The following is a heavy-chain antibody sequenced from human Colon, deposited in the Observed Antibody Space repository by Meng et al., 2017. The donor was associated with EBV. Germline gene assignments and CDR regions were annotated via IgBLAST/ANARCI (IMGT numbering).Heavy chain of an antibody. J-gene: IGHJ4*02. CDR3: ARLYPPDQWLLTSDTSEY. CDR2: INHSGST. D-gene: IGHD6-19*01. Sequence: GPRPAGGDCLLNPSDTLSLPWAVFGGSFSVHYWTWIRQPPGKGLEWIGEINHSGSTNYNPSLKSRVTISTDTSKNQFSLKVKSVTAADTAVYFCARLYPPDQWLLTSDTSEYWGQGTLVTVSS. V-gene: IGHV4-34*01. CDR1: GGSFSVHY.